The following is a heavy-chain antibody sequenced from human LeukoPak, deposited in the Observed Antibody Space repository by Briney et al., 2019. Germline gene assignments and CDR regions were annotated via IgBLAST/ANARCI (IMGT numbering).Heavy chain of an antibody. CDR2: IYSAGST. CDR3: ARVLYGSGNYFDY. V-gene: IGHV3-66*01. Sequence: GGSLRLSCVASGFTVSSNHMNWVRQAPGKGLEWVSIIYSAGSTYYADSVKGRFTISRDNSKNTLYLQMNSLRAEDTAVYYCARVLYGSGNYFDYWGQGTQVTVSS. D-gene: IGHD3-10*01. J-gene: IGHJ4*02. CDR1: GFTVSSNH.